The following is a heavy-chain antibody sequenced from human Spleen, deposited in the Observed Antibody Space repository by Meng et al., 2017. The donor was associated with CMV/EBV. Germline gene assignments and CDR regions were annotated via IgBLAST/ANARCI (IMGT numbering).Heavy chain of an antibody. J-gene: IGHJ4*02. CDR2: IYYSGST. D-gene: IGHD5-24*01. CDR3: ARDSGRAGYNLGLDS. Sequence: GGSISSGGHYWSWIRQNPGKGLEWIGYIYYSGSTYYTPSLKSRLTISIDTSKNQFSLRLASVTAADTAVYYCARDSGRAGYNLGLDSWGQGTLVTVSS. V-gene: IGHV4-31*02. CDR1: GGSISSGGHY.